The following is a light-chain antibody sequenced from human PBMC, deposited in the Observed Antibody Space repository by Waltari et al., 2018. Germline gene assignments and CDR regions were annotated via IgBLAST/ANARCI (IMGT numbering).Light chain of an antibody. V-gene: IGKV1-5*03. CDR1: QSFGLW. CDR2: EAS. J-gene: IGKJ1*01. Sequence: ITCRASQSFGLWLASYQQKPGKAPKLLIYEASTLERGVPSRFSGSASGSEFTLTINSLQPDDSATYYCPRYHNDGAFGQGTKVEIK. CDR3: PRYHNDGA.